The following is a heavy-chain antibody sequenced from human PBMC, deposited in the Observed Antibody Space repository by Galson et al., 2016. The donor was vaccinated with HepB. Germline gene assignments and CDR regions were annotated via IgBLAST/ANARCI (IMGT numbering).Heavy chain of an antibody. CDR1: GYTFPYYY. J-gene: IGHJ4*02. CDR2: VDPSGGST. D-gene: IGHD6-13*01. Sequence: SVKVSCKASGYTFPYYYLFWVRQAPGQGLEWMGMVDPSGGSTSYAQKFQGRVTMTRDTSTSTVYMELNSLRYEDTAVYYCARGGARGMAAVSPFDYWGQGTLVTVSS. CDR3: ARGGARGMAAVSPFDY. V-gene: IGHV1-46*01.